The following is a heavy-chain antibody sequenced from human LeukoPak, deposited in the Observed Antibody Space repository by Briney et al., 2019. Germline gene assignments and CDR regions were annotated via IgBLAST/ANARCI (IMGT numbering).Heavy chain of an antibody. CDR2: IYPGDSDT. V-gene: IGHV5-51*01. CDR1: GYSFTSYW. D-gene: IGHD2-21*02. J-gene: IGHJ4*02. Sequence: GESLKISCKGSGYSFTSYWIGWVRQMPGKGLEWMGIIYPGDSDTRYSPSFQGQVTISADKSISTAYLQWSSLKASDTAMYYCARLYPYCGGDCPLDYWGQGTLVTVSS. CDR3: ARLYPYCGGDCPLDY.